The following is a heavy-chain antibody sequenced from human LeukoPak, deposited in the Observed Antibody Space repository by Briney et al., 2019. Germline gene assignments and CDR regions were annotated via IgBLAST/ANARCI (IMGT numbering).Heavy chain of an antibody. CDR2: INPNSGGT. CDR1: GYTFTGYY. V-gene: IGHV1-2*02. J-gene: IGHJ5*02. CDR3: ARDARHRYCSSTSCYRGWLDP. D-gene: IGHD2-2*01. Sequence: ASVKVSCKASGYTFTGYYMHWVRQAPGQGLEWMGWINPNSGGTNYAQKFQGRVTMTRDTSISTAYMELSMLRSDDTAVYYCARDARHRYCSSTSCYRGWLDPWGQGTLVTVSS.